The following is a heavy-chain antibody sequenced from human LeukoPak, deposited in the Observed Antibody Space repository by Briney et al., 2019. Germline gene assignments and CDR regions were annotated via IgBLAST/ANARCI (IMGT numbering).Heavy chain of an antibody. J-gene: IGHJ4*02. CDR3: ARDDRPYSSGDY. Sequence: ASVKVSCKASGGTFSSYAISWVRQAPGQGLEWMVGIIPIFGTANYAQKFQGRVTITADESTSTAYMELSSLRSEDTAVYYCARDDRPYSSGDYWGQGTLVTVSS. CDR1: GGTFSSYA. CDR2: IIPIFGTA. D-gene: IGHD6-19*01. V-gene: IGHV1-69*13.